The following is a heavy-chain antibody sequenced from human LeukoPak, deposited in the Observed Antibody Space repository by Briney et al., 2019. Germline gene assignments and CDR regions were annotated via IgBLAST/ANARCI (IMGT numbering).Heavy chain of an antibody. CDR3: AAYCSGGSCYSSGLG. CDR2: IIPIFGTA. D-gene: IGHD2-15*01. J-gene: IGHJ4*02. V-gene: IGHV1-69*05. Sequence: ASVKVSCKASGGTFSSYAISWVRQAPGQGLEWMGGIIPIFGTANYAQKFQGRVTITTDESTSTAYMELSSLRSEDTAVYYCAAYCSGGSCYSSGLGWGQGTLVTVSS. CDR1: GGTFSSYA.